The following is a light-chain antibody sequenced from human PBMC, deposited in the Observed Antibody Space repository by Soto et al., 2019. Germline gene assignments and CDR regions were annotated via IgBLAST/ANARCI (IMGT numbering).Light chain of an antibody. V-gene: IGLV1-51*01. CDR2: DHN. CDR3: GTWDSSLSAGV. CDR1: SSNIGSNY. Sequence: QSVLTQPPSVSAAPGQKVTISCSGSSSNIGSNYVSWYQQLPGTAPKLLICDHNKRPSGIPDRFSGSKSGTSATLGITGLQTGDEADYYCGTWDSSLSAGVFGGGTKLTVL. J-gene: IGLJ3*02.